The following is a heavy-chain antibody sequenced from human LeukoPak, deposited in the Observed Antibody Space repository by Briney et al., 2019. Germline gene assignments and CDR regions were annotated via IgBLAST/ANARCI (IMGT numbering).Heavy chain of an antibody. V-gene: IGHV5-51*01. CDR3: ATDSGSFSDAFDI. J-gene: IGHJ3*02. D-gene: IGHD1-26*01. Sequence: GESLKISCKGSGYSFTSYWIGWVRPMPGIGLEWMGIIYPDDSDTTYSPSLQGQVTISVDTSISTAYLQWSSLKASDTAMYYCATDSGSFSDAFDIWGQGTMVTVSS. CDR2: IYPDDSDT. CDR1: GYSFTSYW.